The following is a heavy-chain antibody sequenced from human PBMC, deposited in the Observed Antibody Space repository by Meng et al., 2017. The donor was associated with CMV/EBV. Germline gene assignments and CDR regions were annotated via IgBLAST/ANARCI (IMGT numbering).Heavy chain of an antibody. CDR1: GGTFSSYA. CDR3: ARDRVKAAGQIWATNWFDP. V-gene: IGHV1-69*05. CDR2: IIPIFGTA. J-gene: IGHJ5*02. Sequence: SVKVSCKASGGTFSSYAISWVRQAPGQGLEWMGGIIPIFGTANYAQKFQGRVTITTDESTSTAYMELSSLRSEDTAVYYCARDRVKAAGQIWATNWFDPWGQGTLVTVSS. D-gene: IGHD6-13*01.